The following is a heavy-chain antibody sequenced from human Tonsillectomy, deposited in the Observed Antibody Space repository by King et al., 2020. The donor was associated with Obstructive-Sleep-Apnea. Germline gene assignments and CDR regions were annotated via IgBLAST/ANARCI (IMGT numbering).Heavy chain of an antibody. CDR1: GFTFSSYA. CDR2: ISYVGSIK. CDR3: ARGTGDYQSYYYGMDV. J-gene: IGHJ6*02. D-gene: IGHD4-17*01. Sequence: VQLVESGGGVVQPGRSLRLSCAASGFTFSSYAMHWVRQAPGKGLEWVALISYVGSIKYYVDSVKGRITISRDNSKNTVYLQMNSLRADDTAVYYCARGTGDYQSYYYGMDVWGQGTTVTVSS. V-gene: IGHV3-30-3*01.